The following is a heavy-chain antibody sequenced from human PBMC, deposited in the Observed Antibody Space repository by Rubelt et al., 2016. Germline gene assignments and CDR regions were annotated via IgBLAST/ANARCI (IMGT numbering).Heavy chain of an antibody. V-gene: IGHV4-39*07. Sequence: QLQLQESGPGLVKPSETLSLTCTVSGGSISSSSYYWGWIRQPPGKGLEWIGSIYYSGSTTYNPSLKSRVTVSVATSKNQFSLKETSLTAADTAVYFCATRLPTDYLSQGTPVTV. CDR3: ATRLPTDY. CDR1: GGSISSSSYY. J-gene: IGHJ4*02. D-gene: IGHD2-15*01. CDR2: IYYSGST.